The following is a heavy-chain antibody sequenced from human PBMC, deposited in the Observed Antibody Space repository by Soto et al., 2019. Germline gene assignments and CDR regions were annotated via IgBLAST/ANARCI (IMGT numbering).Heavy chain of an antibody. V-gene: IGHV5-10-1*01. Sequence: VESLKISCKGSGYSFAGYWITWVREKPGKGLEWMGRIDPSDSQTYYSPSFRGHVTISVTKSITTVFLQWSSLRASDTAMYYCARQIYDSDTGPNFQYYFDSWGQGTLVTV. CDR2: IDPSDSQT. CDR3: ARQIYDSDTGPNFQYYFDS. CDR1: GYSFAGYW. J-gene: IGHJ4*02. D-gene: IGHD3-22*01.